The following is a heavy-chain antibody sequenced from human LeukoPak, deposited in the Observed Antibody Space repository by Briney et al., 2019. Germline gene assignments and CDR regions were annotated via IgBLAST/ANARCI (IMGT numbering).Heavy chain of an antibody. CDR1: GGSISSYA. CDR2: IYYSGST. Sequence: SETLSLTCTVSGGSISSYAWSWIRQPPGKGLEWIGYIYYSGSTNYNPSLKSRVAISVDTSKNQFSLKLSSVTAADTAVYYCARDFYDSRGDAFDIWGQGTMVTVSS. V-gene: IGHV4-59*01. D-gene: IGHD3-22*01. J-gene: IGHJ3*02. CDR3: ARDFYDSRGDAFDI.